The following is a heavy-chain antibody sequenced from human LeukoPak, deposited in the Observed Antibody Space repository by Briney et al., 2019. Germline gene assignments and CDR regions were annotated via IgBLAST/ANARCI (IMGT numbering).Heavy chain of an antibody. Sequence: SETLSLTCTVSGGSISSGDYYWSWIRQPPGKGLEWIGYIYYSGSTNYNPSLKSRVTISVDTSKNQFSLKLSSVTAADTAVYYCARVRRKGLVAFGVGTKGAFDIWGQGTMVTVSS. V-gene: IGHV4-61*08. CDR3: ARVRRKGLVAFGVGTKGAFDI. CDR2: IYYSGST. CDR1: GGSISSGDYY. J-gene: IGHJ3*02. D-gene: IGHD3-3*01.